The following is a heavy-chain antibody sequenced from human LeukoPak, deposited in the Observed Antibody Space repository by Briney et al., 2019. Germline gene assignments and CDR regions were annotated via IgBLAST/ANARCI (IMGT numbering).Heavy chain of an antibody. CDR2: ISGASSDNYI. Sequence: GGSLRLSCVASGFSFGVYSMNWVRQAPGKGLEWVSTISGASSDNYIDYADSVKGRFTISRDNAKNSAFLEMNGLRDDDTAVYYCTREGGVGPWGQGTLVSVSS. D-gene: IGHD3-16*01. V-gene: IGHV3-21*01. J-gene: IGHJ5*02. CDR3: TREGGVGP. CDR1: GFSFGVYS.